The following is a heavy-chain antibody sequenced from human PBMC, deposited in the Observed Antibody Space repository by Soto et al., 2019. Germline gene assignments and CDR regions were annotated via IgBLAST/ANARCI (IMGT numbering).Heavy chain of an antibody. CDR2: IYHSGAT. CDR1: GESIDTAGYY. J-gene: IGHJ4*02. Sequence: SETLSLTCTVSGESIDTAGYYWTWIRQRPGRGLEWLGFIYHSGATYYSSSMKSRLSISIDRSQNQFSLKVTSVTAADTAVYFCSRGDYWGQGMLVTVPS. V-gene: IGHV4-31*03. CDR3: SRGDY.